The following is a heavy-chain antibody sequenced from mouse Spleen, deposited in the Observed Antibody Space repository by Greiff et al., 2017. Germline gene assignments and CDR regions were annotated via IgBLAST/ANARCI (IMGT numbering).Heavy chain of an antibody. J-gene: IGHJ3*01. CDR3: ARGTYYGNPFAY. V-gene: IGHV1-18*01. D-gene: IGHD2-10*01. CDR2: INPNNGGT. Sequence: EVKLQESGPELVKPGASVKIPCKASGYTFTDYNMDWVKQSPGKSLEWIGDINPNNGGTIYNQKFKGKATLTVDKSSSTAYMELRSLTSEDTAVYYCARGTYYGNPFAYWGQGTLVTGSA. CDR1: GYTFTDYN.